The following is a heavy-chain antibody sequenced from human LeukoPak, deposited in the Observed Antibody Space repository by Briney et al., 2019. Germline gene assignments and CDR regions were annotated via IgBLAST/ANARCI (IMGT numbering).Heavy chain of an antibody. D-gene: IGHD6-6*01. V-gene: IGHV4-4*07. CDR2: IYTSGST. Sequence: SETLSLTCTASGGSISSYYWSWIRQPAGKGLEWIGRIYTSGSTNYNPSLKSRVTMSVDTSKNQFSLKLSSVTAADTAVYYCAREYSSSSGGYCFDYWGQGTLVTVSS. CDR3: AREYSSSSGGYCFDY. J-gene: IGHJ4*02. CDR1: GGSISSYY.